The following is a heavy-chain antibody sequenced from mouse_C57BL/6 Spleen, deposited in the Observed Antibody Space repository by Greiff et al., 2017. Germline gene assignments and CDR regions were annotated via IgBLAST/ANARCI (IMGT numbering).Heavy chain of an antibody. D-gene: IGHD1-1*01. CDR1: GYAFSSYW. J-gene: IGHJ4*01. CDR3: ARDRTTVVAPMDY. Sequence: VQLQQSGAELVKPGASVKISCKPSGYAFSSYWMNWVKQRPGKGLEWIGQIYPGDGDTNYNGKFKGKATLTADKPYSTAYKQHSSLTSENSAVYCCARDRTTVVAPMDYWGQGTSVTVSS. CDR2: IYPGDGDT. V-gene: IGHV1-80*01.